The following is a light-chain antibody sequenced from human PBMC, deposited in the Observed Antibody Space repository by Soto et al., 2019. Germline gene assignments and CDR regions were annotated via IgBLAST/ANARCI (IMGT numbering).Light chain of an antibody. CDR1: QSVGSSY. CDR3: QQSGSSPET. J-gene: IGKJ4*01. Sequence: EIVLTQSPGTLSLSPGERATLSCGASQSVGSSYLAWYHQKPGQAPRLLISGASSRATGIPDRFSGSGSGTDFTLTISRLEPEDFAVFYCQQSGSSPETFGGGTKVEIK. V-gene: IGKV3-20*01. CDR2: GAS.